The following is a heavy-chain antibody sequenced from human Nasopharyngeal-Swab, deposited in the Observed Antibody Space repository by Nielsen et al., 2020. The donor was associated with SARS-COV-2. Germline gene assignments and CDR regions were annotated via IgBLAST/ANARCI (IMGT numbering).Heavy chain of an antibody. V-gene: IGHV3-48*03. Sequence: GESLKISCAASGFTFSSYEMNWVRQAPGKGLEWVSYISRSGSTIYYADSVKGRFTISRDNAKNSLYLQMNSLRAEDTAVYYCARLRRDGYNVRALYFDYWGQGTLVTASS. CDR2: ISRSGSTI. CDR1: GFTFSSYE. D-gene: IGHD5-24*01. CDR3: ARLRRDGYNVRALYFDY. J-gene: IGHJ4*02.